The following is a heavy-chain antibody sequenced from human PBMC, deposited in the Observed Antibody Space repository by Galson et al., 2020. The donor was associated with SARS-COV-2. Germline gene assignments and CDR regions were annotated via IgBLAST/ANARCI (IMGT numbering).Heavy chain of an antibody. CDR2: ISSTGSIT. V-gene: IGHV3-48*03. Sequence: PCAASGFTFSSYEMNWVRQAPGKGLEWVSYISSTGSITHYADSVKGRFTISRDNAKSSLYLQMNSLRAEDTALYYCVRLARAYYYCMDVWGKGTTVTVSS. CDR1: GFTFSSYE. J-gene: IGHJ6*03. CDR3: VRLARAYYYCMDV. D-gene: IGHD5-12*01.